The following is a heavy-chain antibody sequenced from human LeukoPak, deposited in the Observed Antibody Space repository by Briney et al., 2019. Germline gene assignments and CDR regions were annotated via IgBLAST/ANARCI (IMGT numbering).Heavy chain of an antibody. Sequence: GGSLRLSCAASGFTFSDYYMSWIRQAPGKGLEWVSSISSSSSYIYYADSVKGRFTISRDNAKNSLYLQMNSLRAEDTAVYYCARDLSSMIVVVITTGEGMDVWGQGTTVTVSS. CDR3: ARDLSSMIVVVITTGEGMDV. V-gene: IGHV3-11*06. D-gene: IGHD3-22*01. J-gene: IGHJ6*02. CDR2: ISSSSSYI. CDR1: GFTFSDYY.